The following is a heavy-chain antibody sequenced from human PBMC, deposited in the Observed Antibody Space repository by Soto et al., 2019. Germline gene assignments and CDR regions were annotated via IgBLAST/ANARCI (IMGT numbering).Heavy chain of an antibody. V-gene: IGHV3-33*01. D-gene: IGHD1-20*01. Sequence: QVQLVESGGGVVQPGRSLRLSCAASGFTFSSYGMHWARQAPGKGLEWVAVIWYDGSNKYYADSVKGRFTISRDNSKNTLYLQMNSLRAEDTAVYYCARDMAVGKAGGMTPFDIWGQGTMVTVSS. CDR2: IWYDGSNK. CDR1: GFTFSSYG. CDR3: ARDMAVGKAGGMTPFDI. J-gene: IGHJ3*02.